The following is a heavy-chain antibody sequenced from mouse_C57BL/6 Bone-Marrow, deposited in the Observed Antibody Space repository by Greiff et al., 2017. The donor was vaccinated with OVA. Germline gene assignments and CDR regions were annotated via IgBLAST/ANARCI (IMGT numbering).Heavy chain of an antibody. CDR1: GYSFTGYY. J-gene: IGHJ4*01. CDR3: ARRRYYGSTYYAMDY. V-gene: IGHV1-42*01. D-gene: IGHD1-1*01. Sequence: EVQLQQSGPELVKPGASVKISCKASGYSFTGYYMNWVKQSPEKSLEWIGEINPSTGGTTYNQKFKAKATLTVDKSSSTAYMQLKSLTSEDSAVYYCARRRYYGSTYYAMDYWGQGTSVTVSS. CDR2: INPSTGGT.